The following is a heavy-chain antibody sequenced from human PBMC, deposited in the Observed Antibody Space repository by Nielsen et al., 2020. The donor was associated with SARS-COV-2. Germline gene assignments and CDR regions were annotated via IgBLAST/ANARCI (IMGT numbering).Heavy chain of an antibody. V-gene: IGHV3-74*01. J-gene: IGHJ5*02. CDR1: GFTFSSYW. CDR2: INSDGSST. Sequence: GESLKISCAASGFTFSSYWMHWVRQAPGKGLVWVSRINSDGSSTSYADSVKGRFTISRDNAKNTLYLQMNSLRAEDTAVYFCASWDLWGQGTLVTVSS. CDR3: ASWDL.